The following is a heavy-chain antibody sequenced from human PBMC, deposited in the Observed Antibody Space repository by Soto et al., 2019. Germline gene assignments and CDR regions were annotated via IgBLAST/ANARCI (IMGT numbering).Heavy chain of an antibody. CDR3: TRRASSSFYHFDF. Sequence: GESLKISCQASGYSFTAYWITWVRQMPGKGLEWMATIDPSDSYADYSPSFRGHVTFSVDRSITTVYLQWNSLKASYSAMYFCTRRASSSFYHFDFWGQGALVTVSS. CDR2: IDPSDSYA. J-gene: IGHJ4*02. CDR1: GYSFTAYW. D-gene: IGHD2-2*01. V-gene: IGHV5-10-1*01.